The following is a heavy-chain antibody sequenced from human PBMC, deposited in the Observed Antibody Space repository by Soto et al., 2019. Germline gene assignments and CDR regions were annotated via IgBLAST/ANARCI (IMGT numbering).Heavy chain of an antibody. D-gene: IGHD6-25*01. CDR1: GGSISSGGYY. J-gene: IGHJ4*02. V-gene: IGHV4-31*03. CDR3: ARDSAPPDYYFDY. Sequence: QVQLQESGPGLVKPSQTLSLTSTVSGGSISSGGYYWSWIRQHPGKGLEWIGYIYYSGSTYYNPSLKSRVTISVDTSKNQFSLKLSSLTAADTAAYYCARDSAPPDYYFDYWGQGTLVTVSS. CDR2: IYYSGST.